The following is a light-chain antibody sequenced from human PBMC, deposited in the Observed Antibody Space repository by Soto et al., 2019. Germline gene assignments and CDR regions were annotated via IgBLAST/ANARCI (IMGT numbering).Light chain of an antibody. CDR2: RNN. CDR3: AAWDDSLSARWV. J-gene: IGLJ3*02. CDR1: SSNIRSNY. V-gene: IGLV1-47*01. Sequence: QSALTQPPSASGTPGQRVTISCSGSSSNIRSNYVYWYQQLPGTAPKLLIYRNNQRPSGGPDRFSVSKSGTSDSLAISGLRSEDEADYYCAAWDDSLSARWVFGGGTKVTVL.